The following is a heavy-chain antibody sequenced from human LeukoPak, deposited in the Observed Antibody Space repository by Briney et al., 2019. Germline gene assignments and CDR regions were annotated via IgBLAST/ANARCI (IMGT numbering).Heavy chain of an antibody. D-gene: IGHD4-23*01. J-gene: IGHJ4*02. Sequence: GGSLRLSCAASGFTFSSYWMNWVRRAPGKGLVWVSRIASDGSSTTYADSVKGRFSISRDNAKNTLYLQMNSVRVEDTAVYYCARGRPHGNDYWGQGTLVTVSS. V-gene: IGHV3-74*01. CDR1: GFTFSSYW. CDR2: IASDGSST. CDR3: ARGRPHGNDY.